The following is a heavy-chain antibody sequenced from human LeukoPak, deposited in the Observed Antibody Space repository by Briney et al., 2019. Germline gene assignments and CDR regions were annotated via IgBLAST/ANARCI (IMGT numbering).Heavy chain of an antibody. CDR1: GYTFTSNY. CDR3: ARDFSLWFDY. D-gene: IGHD3-10*01. CDR2: IYPRDGST. V-gene: IGHV1-46*01. Sequence: ASVKVSCKASGYTFTSNYIHWVRQAPGQGLEWMGMIYPRDGSTSYAQKFRGRVTVTRDTSTSTVHMELSGLRSEDTAVYYCARDFSLWFDYWGQGTLVTVSS. J-gene: IGHJ4*02.